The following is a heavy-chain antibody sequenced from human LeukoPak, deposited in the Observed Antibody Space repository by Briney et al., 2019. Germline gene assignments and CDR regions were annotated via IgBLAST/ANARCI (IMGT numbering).Heavy chain of an antibody. CDR1: GYTFTAYY. CDR3: ARLHDYGDYLADY. Sequence: GASVKVSCKASGYTFTAYYIHWVRQAPGQGLEWMGWVNPNSGGTNYAQKFQGRVTMTRDTSISTAYMELSRLRSDDTAVYYCARLHDYGDYLADYWGQGTLVTVSS. J-gene: IGHJ4*02. CDR2: VNPNSGGT. D-gene: IGHD4-17*01. V-gene: IGHV1-2*02.